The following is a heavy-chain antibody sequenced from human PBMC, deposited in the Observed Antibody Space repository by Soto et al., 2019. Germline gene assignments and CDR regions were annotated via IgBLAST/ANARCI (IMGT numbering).Heavy chain of an antibody. CDR1: GGSISSYY. D-gene: IGHD4-17*01. CDR2: IYYSGST. V-gene: IGHV4-59*01. CDR3: AREYGRMDV. Sequence: SETLSLTCTVSGGSISSYYWSWIRQPPGKGLEWIGYIYYSGSTNYNPSLKGRVTISVDTSKNQFSLKLSSVTAADTAVYYCAREYGRMDVWGKGTTVTVSS. J-gene: IGHJ6*03.